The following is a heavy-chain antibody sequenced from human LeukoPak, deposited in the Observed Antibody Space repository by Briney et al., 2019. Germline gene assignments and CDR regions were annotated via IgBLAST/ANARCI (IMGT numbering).Heavy chain of an antibody. CDR3: ARRVAAAGKPMWYFDY. V-gene: IGHV4-4*07. J-gene: IGHJ4*02. Sequence: SETLSLTCTVSGGSITVYYWSWIRQPAGKGLEWIGRIHSSGTTNYNPSLKSRVTISVDTSKNQFSLKLSSVTAADTAVYYCARRVAAAGKPMWYFDYWGQGTLVTVSS. D-gene: IGHD6-13*01. CDR1: GGSITVYY. CDR2: IHSSGTT.